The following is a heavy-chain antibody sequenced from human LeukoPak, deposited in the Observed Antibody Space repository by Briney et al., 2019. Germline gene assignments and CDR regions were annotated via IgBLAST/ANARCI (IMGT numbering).Heavy chain of an antibody. V-gene: IGHV3-74*01. J-gene: IGHJ4*02. CDR2: INSDGSST. Sequence: GGSLRLSCAASGFTFSSYWMHWVRQAPGKGLVWVSRINSDGSSTSYADSVKGRFTVSRDNAKNTLYLQMNSLRAEDTAVYYCARERKYDSNFDYWGQGTLVTVSS. CDR3: ARERKYDSNFDY. D-gene: IGHD1-1*01. CDR1: GFTFSSYW.